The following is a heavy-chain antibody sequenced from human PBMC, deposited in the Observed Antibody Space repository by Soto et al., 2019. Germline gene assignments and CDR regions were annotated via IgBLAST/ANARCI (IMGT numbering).Heavy chain of an antibody. D-gene: IGHD6-6*01. V-gene: IGHV3-23*01. J-gene: IGHJ4*02. CDR1: GFTFSSYA. CDR2: ISGSGGST. CDR3: AKHSSSSPYFDY. Sequence: GGSLRLSCAASGFTFSSYAMNWVRQAPGKGLEWVSAISGSGGSTYYADSVKGRFTISRDNSKNTPYLQMNSLRAEDTAVYYCAKHSSSSPYFDYWGQGTLVTVSS.